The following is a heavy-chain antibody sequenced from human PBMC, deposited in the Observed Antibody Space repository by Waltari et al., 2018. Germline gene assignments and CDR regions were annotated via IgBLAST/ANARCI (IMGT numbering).Heavy chain of an antibody. CDR1: GGSIRSGSYY. Sequence: QVQLQESGPGLVQPSQTLSLTCTVSGGSIRSGSYYWSWIRQPAGKGLEWIGRIYTSGSTNYNPSLKSRVTISVDTSKNQFSLKLSSVTAADTAVYYCARGIGSSSSYFDYWGQGTLVTVSS. V-gene: IGHV4-61*02. D-gene: IGHD6-6*01. CDR2: IYTSGST. J-gene: IGHJ4*02. CDR3: ARGIGSSSSYFDY.